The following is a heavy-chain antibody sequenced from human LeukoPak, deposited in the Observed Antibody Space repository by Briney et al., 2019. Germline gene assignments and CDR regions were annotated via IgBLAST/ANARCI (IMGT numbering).Heavy chain of an antibody. Sequence: AASVKVSCKASGYTFTSYDINWVRQATGQGLEWMGWMNPNSGNTNYAQKLQGRVTMTTDTSTSTAYMELRSLRSDDTAVYYCARDSPWAMIDFDYWGQGTLVTVSS. CDR3: ARDSPWAMIDFDY. D-gene: IGHD3-22*01. J-gene: IGHJ4*02. CDR2: MNPNSGNT. CDR1: GYTFTSYD. V-gene: IGHV1-18*01.